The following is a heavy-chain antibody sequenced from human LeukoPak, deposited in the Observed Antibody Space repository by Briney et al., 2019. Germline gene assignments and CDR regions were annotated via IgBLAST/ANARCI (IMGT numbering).Heavy chain of an antibody. J-gene: IGHJ6*02. CDR3: ASEPSPIIVVVTANSMDV. Sequence: ASVKVSCKASGYTFTSYYMHWVRQARGQGLEWMGIINPSGGSTSYAQKFQGRVTMTRDTSTSTVYMELSSLRSEDTAVYYCASEPSPIIVVVTANSMDVWGQGTTVTVSS. CDR2: INPSGGST. CDR1: GYTFTSYY. V-gene: IGHV1-46*01. D-gene: IGHD2-21*02.